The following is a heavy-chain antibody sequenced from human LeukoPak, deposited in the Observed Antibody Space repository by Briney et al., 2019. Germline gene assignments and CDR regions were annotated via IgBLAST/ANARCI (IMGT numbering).Heavy chain of an antibody. CDR2: IYPGDSDT. D-gene: IGHD2-15*01. Sequence: GESLKISCKGSGYSFTSYWIGWVRQMPGKGLEWMGIIYPGDSDTRYNPSFQGQVTISADKYISTAYLQWSSLKASDTAMYYCARQRIPYCTGGTCPFDYWGQGTLVTVSS. CDR1: GYSFTSYW. V-gene: IGHV5-51*01. J-gene: IGHJ4*02. CDR3: ARQRIPYCTGGTCPFDY.